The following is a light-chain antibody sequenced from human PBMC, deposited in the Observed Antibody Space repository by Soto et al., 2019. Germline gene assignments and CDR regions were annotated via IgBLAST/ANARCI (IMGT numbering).Light chain of an antibody. CDR3: QQYNDYQYT. J-gene: IGKJ2*01. V-gene: IGKV1-5*03. CDR2: KAT. Sequence: DIQMTQSPSTLSASVGDRVTITCRASQSITTWLAWYQQKPGKAPKLLIYKATNLQSGVPSSFSGSGSGTEFSLTISSLQPEDFAIYYCQQYNDYQYTFGKGTKLEIK. CDR1: QSITTW.